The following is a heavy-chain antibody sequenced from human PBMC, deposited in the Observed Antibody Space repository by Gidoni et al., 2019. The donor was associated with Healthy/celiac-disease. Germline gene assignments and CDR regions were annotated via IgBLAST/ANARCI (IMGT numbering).Heavy chain of an antibody. J-gene: IGHJ6*02. V-gene: IGHV2-70*01. CDR2: IDWDDDK. D-gene: IGHD3-22*01. CDR1: GFSLSPSGMC. CDR3: ARSWCYYDSSGPHNYGMDV. Sequence: QVTLRESGPALVKPTQTLTLTCTFSGFSLSPSGMCVSWIRQPPGKALEWLALIDWDDDKYYSTSLKTRLTISKDTSKNQVVLTMTNMDPVDTATYYCARSWCYYDSSGPHNYGMDVWGQGTTVTVSS.